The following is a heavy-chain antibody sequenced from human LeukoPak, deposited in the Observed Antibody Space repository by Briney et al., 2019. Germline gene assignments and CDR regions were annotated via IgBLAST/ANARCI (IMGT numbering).Heavy chain of an antibody. V-gene: IGHV4-31*03. Sequence: SETLSLTCTVSGDSISSGGNYWSWLRQHPGKGLEWIGYIYYSGSTYYNPSLKSRLTISVDTSKNQFSLKLSSVTAADTAVYYCARWGNSGYASGYFDYWDQGTLVTVSS. J-gene: IGHJ4*02. CDR1: GDSISSGGNY. CDR3: ARWGNSGYASGYFDY. D-gene: IGHD5-12*01. CDR2: IYYSGST.